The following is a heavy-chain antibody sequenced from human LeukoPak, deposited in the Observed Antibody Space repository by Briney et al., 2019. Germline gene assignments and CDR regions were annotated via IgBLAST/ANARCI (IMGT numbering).Heavy chain of an antibody. CDR3: ARPSRSGGYNYWYFDL. CDR2: ISYSGST. V-gene: IGHV4-39*01. J-gene: IGHJ2*01. Sequence: SETLSLTCTVSGGSISSSSYYWGWIRQPPGKGLEWIGSISYSGSTYYNPSLKSRVTISVDASKNQFSLKLSSVTAADTALYYCARPSRSGGYNYWYFDLWGRGTLVTVSS. CDR1: GGSISSSSYY. D-gene: IGHD5-24*01.